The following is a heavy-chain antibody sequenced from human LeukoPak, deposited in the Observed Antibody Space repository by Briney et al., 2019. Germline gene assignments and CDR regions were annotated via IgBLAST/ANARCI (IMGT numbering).Heavy chain of an antibody. V-gene: IGHV5-51*01. CDR1: GYSFTSYW. Sequence: NRGESLTISCKGSGYSFTSYWIGCVRQMPGKGLEWMGIIYPGDSDTRYSPAFQGQVTISADKSISTAYLQWSSLKASDTAMYYCARRGGLVDTFDIWGQGTMVTVSS. CDR2: IYPGDSDT. D-gene: IGHD6-6*01. CDR3: ARRGGLVDTFDI. J-gene: IGHJ3*02.